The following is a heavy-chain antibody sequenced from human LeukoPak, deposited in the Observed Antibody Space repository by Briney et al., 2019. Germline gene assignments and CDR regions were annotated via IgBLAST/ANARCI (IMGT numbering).Heavy chain of an antibody. Sequence: EASVKVSCKASGYTFTDYYIHWVRQAPGQGLEWMAWINPNSGGTYYAQNFHDRITLTRDTSISTAYMELSRLRSDDTAIYYCARANALYCSSTSCLFDYWGQGALVTASS. CDR3: ARANALYCSSTSCLFDY. D-gene: IGHD2-2*01. V-gene: IGHV1-2*02. CDR1: GYTFTDYY. CDR2: INPNSGGT. J-gene: IGHJ4*02.